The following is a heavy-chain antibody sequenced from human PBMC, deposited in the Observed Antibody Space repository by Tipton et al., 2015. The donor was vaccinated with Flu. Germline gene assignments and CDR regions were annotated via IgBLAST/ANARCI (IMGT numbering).Heavy chain of an antibody. CDR1: GGSISTSY. CDR3: ARGYFRELDY. V-gene: IGHV4-59*01. Sequence: TLSLTCAVSGGSISTSYWSWLRQPPGKGLEWIGYIYYSGSTNYNPSLKSRVTISVDTSKNQFSLKLSSVTAADTAVYYCARGYFRELDYWGQGTLVTVSS. J-gene: IGHJ4*02. D-gene: IGHD3-10*01. CDR2: IYYSGST.